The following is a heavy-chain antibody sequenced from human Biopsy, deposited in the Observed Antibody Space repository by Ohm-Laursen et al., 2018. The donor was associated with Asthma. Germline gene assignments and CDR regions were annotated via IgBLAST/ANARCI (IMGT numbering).Heavy chain of an antibody. Sequence: SLRLSCAASGFVFSQSGMHWVRQAPGKGLEWVALISSDGHNKYYKDSVKGRCTISRDNSKLRLYLEINSLRVEDSAVYYCARESGQDSGGTGAFDRWGQGIRVAVSS. CDR2: ISSDGHNK. J-gene: IGHJ3*02. D-gene: IGHD4-23*01. CDR1: GFVFSQSG. V-gene: IGHV3-30*03. CDR3: ARESGQDSGGTGAFDR.